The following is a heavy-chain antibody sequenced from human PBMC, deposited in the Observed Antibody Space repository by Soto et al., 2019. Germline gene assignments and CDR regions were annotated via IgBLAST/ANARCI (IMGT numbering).Heavy chain of an antibody. CDR1: GYTFTGYY. CDR2: INPNSGGT. Sequence: ASVKVSCKASGYTFTGYYMHWVRQAPGQGLEWMGWINPNSGGTNYAQKFQGWVTMTRDTSISTAYMELGRLRSDDTAVYYCAREVHEGLWTTRGDAFDIWGQGTMVTVSS. V-gene: IGHV1-2*04. D-gene: IGHD1-1*01. J-gene: IGHJ3*02. CDR3: AREVHEGLWTTRGDAFDI.